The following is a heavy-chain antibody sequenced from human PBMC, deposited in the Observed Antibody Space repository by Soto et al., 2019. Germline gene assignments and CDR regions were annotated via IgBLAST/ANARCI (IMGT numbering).Heavy chain of an antibody. V-gene: IGHV1-69*02. Sequence: QVQLVQSGAEVKKPGSSVKVSCKASGGTFSSYTISWVRQAPGQGLEWMGRIIPILGIANYAQKFQGRVTITADKSTSTAYMELSSLRSEDTAVYYCARARYPGDYSDYWGQGTLVTVSS. J-gene: IGHJ4*02. CDR2: IIPILGIA. D-gene: IGHD1-20*01. CDR1: GGTFSSYT. CDR3: ARARYPGDYSDY.